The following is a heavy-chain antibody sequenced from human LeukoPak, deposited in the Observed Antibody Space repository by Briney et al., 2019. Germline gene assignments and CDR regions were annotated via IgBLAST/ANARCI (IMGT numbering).Heavy chain of an antibody. V-gene: IGHV4-59*08. J-gene: IGHJ4*02. Sequence: SETLSLTCTVSGGFISNYYWSWIRQPPGKGLEWIGYIYYSDSNYNPSLTSRVTISEDTSKNQFSLKLSSLTAADTAVYYCARGKRRGYYDSSGFDYWGQGTLVTVSS. CDR2: IYYSDS. CDR3: ARGKRRGYYDSSGFDY. D-gene: IGHD3-22*01. CDR1: GGFISNYY.